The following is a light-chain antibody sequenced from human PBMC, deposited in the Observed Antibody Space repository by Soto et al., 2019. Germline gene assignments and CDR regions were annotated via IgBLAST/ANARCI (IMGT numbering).Light chain of an antibody. Sequence: EILMTQSPATLSVSPGERATLSCRASQSVSQNLAWYQQKPGQAPRLLFYGASTRATGIPARFSGSGSGTDFTLSISSLQSEDFAVYYCQQSNNWPYTFGQFTKLEI. J-gene: IGKJ2*01. CDR3: QQSNNWPYT. V-gene: IGKV3-15*01. CDR1: QSVSQN. CDR2: GAS.